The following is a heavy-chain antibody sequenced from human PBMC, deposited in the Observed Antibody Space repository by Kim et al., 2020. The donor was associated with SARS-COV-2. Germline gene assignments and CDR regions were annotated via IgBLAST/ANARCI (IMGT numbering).Heavy chain of an antibody. Sequence: SETLSLTCAVYGGSFSGYYWSWIRQPPGKGLEWIGEINHSGSTNYNPSLKSRVTISVDTSKNRFSLKLSSVTAADTAVYYCARGVLSVDIVATIPSHFDYWGQGTLVTVSS. CDR3: ARGVLSVDIVATIPSHFDY. J-gene: IGHJ4*02. V-gene: IGHV4-34*01. CDR2: INHSGST. CDR1: GGSFSGYY. D-gene: IGHD5-12*01.